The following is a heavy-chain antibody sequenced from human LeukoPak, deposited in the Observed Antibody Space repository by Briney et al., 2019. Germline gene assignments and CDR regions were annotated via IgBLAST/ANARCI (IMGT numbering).Heavy chain of an antibody. CDR2: INHSGST. CDR3: ARGVPRLNYYYYGMDV. CDR1: GGSFSGYY. D-gene: IGHD1-1*01. Sequence: SGTLSLTCAVYGGSFSGYYWSWIRQPPGKGLEWIGEINHSGSTNYNPSLKSRVTISVDTSKNQFSLKLSSVTAADTAVYYCARGVPRLNYYYYGMDVWGQGTTVTVSS. J-gene: IGHJ6*02. V-gene: IGHV4-34*01.